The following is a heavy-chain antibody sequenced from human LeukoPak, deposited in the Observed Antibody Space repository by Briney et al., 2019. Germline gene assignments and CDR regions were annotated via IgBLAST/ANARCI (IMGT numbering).Heavy chain of an antibody. CDR1: GSTLSEIS. V-gene: IGHV1-24*01. J-gene: IGHJ3*02. D-gene: IGHD4-17*01. CDR3: TTTTEDAFDI. CDR2: VSSGNGEA. Sequence: ASVKVSCKVSGSTLSEISMHWVRQAPGKGLEWMGGVSSGNGEAIYAQKFQGRVTMTEDTSTDTAYMELSSLRSEDTAVFYCTTTTEDAFDIWGQGTMVTVSS.